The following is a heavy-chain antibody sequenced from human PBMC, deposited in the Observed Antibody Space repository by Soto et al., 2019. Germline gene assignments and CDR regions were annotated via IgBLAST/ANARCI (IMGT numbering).Heavy chain of an antibody. Sequence: QVPLVQSGAEVKKPGASVKVSCKASGYTFTGYYMHWVRQAPGQGLEWMGWINPNSGGTNYAQKFQGWVTMTRDTSISTAYMELSRLRSDDTAVYYCARYSGDYYYYYGMDVWGQGTTVTVSS. V-gene: IGHV1-2*04. CDR3: ARYSGDYYYYYGMDV. CDR2: INPNSGGT. D-gene: IGHD3-10*01. CDR1: GYTFTGYY. J-gene: IGHJ6*02.